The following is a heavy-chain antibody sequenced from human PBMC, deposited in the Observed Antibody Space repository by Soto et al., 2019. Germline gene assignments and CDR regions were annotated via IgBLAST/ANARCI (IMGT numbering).Heavy chain of an antibody. J-gene: IGHJ4*02. CDR2: INQDGSEK. Sequence: PGGSLRLSCAASGFTFSTYWMDWVRQTPGKGLEWVASINQDGSEKNYVDSVKGRFTISRDNAKNTLYLQMNSLTAEDSALYYCSRSLDSWGQGTLVTV. V-gene: IGHV3-7*01. CDR3: SRSLDS. CDR1: GFTFSTYW.